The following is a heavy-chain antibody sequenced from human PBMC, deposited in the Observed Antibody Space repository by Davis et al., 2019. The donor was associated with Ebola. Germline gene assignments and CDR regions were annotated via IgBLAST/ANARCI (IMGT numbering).Heavy chain of an antibody. V-gene: IGHV3-30*04. D-gene: IGHD3-16*02. Sequence: GESLKISCAASGFTFSSYAMHWVRQAPGKGLEWVAVISYDGSNKYYADSVKGRFTISRDNSKNTLYLQMNSLRAEDTAVYYCAKENVTYLYVWGSYRREFDAFDIWGQGTMVTVSS. CDR2: ISYDGSNK. CDR3: AKENVTYLYVWGSYRREFDAFDI. CDR1: GFTFSSYA. J-gene: IGHJ3*02.